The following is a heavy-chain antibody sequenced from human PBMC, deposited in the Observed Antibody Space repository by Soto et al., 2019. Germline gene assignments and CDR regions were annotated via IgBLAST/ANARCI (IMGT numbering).Heavy chain of an antibody. CDR2: IYYSGST. D-gene: IGHD5-18*01. CDR1: GGSVSSGSYY. CDR3: ARAVLWSSYYYYGMDV. Sequence: PSETLSLTCTVSGGSVSSGSYYWSWIRHPPGKGLEWIGYIYYSGSTNYNPSLKSRVTISVDTSKNQFSLKLSSVTAADTAVYYCARAVLWSSYYYYGMDVWGQGTTVTVSS. V-gene: IGHV4-61*01. J-gene: IGHJ6*02.